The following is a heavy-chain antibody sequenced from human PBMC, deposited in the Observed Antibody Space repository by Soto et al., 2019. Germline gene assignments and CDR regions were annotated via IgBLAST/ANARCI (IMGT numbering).Heavy chain of an antibody. D-gene: IGHD6-19*01. CDR2: VSYDGSNK. CDR1: GFTFSSYG. Sequence: QVQLVESGGGVVQPGRSLRLSCAASGFTFSSYGMHWVRQAPGKGLEWVAVVSYDGSNKYYAASVKGRFTISRDNSKNTLYLQMNSLRAEDTAVYYCAKDLRVAGTFDVWGQGTMVTVSS. CDR3: AKDLRVAGTFDV. V-gene: IGHV3-30*18. J-gene: IGHJ3*01.